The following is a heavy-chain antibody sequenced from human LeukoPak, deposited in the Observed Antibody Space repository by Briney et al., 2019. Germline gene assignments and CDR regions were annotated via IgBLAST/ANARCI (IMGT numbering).Heavy chain of an antibody. D-gene: IGHD3-22*01. CDR1: GGSISSYY. Sequence: SETLSLTCTVSGGSISSYYWSWIRQPPGKGLEWIGYIYYSGSTNYNPSLKSRVTISVDTSKNQFSLKLSSVTAADTAVYYCARGDDSSVPFDYWGXGTLVTVSS. J-gene: IGHJ4*01. CDR3: ARGDDSSVPFDY. CDR2: IYYSGST. V-gene: IGHV4-59*01.